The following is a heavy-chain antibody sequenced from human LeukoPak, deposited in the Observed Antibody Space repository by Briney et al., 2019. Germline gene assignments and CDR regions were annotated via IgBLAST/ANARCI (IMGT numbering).Heavy chain of an antibody. D-gene: IGHD2-15*01. V-gene: IGHV3-33*01. J-gene: IGHJ6*04. CDR1: GFTFSSYG. CDR3: ARDLLMVAAMAANYYYYGMDV. CDR2: IWYDGSNK. Sequence: QPGGSLRLSCAASGFTFSSYGMHWVRQAPGKGLEWVAVIWYDGSNKYYADPVKGRFTISRDNSKNTLYLQMNSLRAEDTAVYYCARDLLMVAAMAANYYYYGMDVWGKGTTVTVSS.